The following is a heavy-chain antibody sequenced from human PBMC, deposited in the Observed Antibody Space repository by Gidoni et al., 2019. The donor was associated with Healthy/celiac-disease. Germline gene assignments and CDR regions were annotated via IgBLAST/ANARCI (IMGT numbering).Heavy chain of an antibody. Sequence: GSISSGGYYWSWIRQHPGKGLEWIGYIYYSGSTYYNPSLKSRVTISVDTSKNQFSLKLSSVTAADTAVYYCAREVRMVAVAHGMDVWGQGTTVTVSS. CDR3: AREVRMVAVAHGMDV. V-gene: IGHV4-31*02. D-gene: IGHD2-15*01. CDR2: IYYSGST. CDR1: GSISSGGYY. J-gene: IGHJ6*02.